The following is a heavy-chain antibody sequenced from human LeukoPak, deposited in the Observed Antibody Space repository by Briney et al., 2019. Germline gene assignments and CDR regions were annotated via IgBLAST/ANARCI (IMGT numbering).Heavy chain of an antibody. J-gene: IGHJ4*02. CDR2: IYPGDSDT. CDR1: GHIFTSYW. V-gene: IGHV5-51*01. CDR3: ARRPTMVRGVITDY. Sequence: GESLKISCTASGHIFTSYWIGWVRQMPWKDLEWKEIIYPGDSDTRYSPSFQGQVTISADKSISTAYLQWSSLKASDTAMYYCARRPTMVRGVITDYWGQGTLVTVSS. D-gene: IGHD3-10*01.